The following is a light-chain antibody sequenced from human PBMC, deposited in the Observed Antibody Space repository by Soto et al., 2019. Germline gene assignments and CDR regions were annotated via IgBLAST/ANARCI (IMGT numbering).Light chain of an antibody. CDR2: DVS. CDR1: SSDVGGYNY. CDR3: SSYTSSSTRV. V-gene: IGLV2-14*01. Sequence: QSALTQPASVSGSPGQSITISCTGTSSDVGGYNYVSWYQQHPGKAPKLMIYDVSNRPSGVSNRFSGSKSGNTASLTISGLQADDVADYYCSSYTSSSTRVFGTGPKFTVL. J-gene: IGLJ1*01.